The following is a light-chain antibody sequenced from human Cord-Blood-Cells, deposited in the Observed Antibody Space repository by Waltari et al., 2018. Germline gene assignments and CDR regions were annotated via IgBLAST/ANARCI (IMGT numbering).Light chain of an antibody. J-gene: IGLJ3*02. CDR1: SSDVGGDNY. V-gene: IGLV2-11*01. Sequence: QSALTQPRSVSGSPGPPVTISCTGTSSDVGGDNYVSWYQHHPGKAPKLIIYDVSKRPSGVPDRFAGSKSGNTASLTISGLQAEDEADYYCCSYAGSYTWVFGGGTKLTVL. CDR2: DVS. CDR3: CSYAGSYTWV.